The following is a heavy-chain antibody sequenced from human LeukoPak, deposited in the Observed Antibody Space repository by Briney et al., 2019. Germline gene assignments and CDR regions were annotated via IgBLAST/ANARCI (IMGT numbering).Heavy chain of an antibody. CDR3: ARGGYGDYYYYYMDV. CDR2: ISSNGGST. J-gene: IGHJ6*03. Sequence: PGGSLRLSCAASGFTFSSYAMQWVRQAPGKGLEYVSAISSNGGSTYYANSVKGRFTISRDNAKNSLYLQMNSLRAEDTALYYCARGGYGDYYYYYMDVWGKGTTVTVSS. D-gene: IGHD4-17*01. V-gene: IGHV3-64*01. CDR1: GFTFSSYA.